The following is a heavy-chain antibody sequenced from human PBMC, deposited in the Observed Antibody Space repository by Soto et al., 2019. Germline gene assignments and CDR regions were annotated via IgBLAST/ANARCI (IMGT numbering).Heavy chain of an antibody. CDR1: GGSIGSYY. CDR2: IYYSGST. Sequence: SETRCLPCSVSGGSIGSYYWSASWQPPGKGLEWIGYIYYSGSTNYNPSRKSRVTISVDTSKNQFSLKLSSVTAADTAVYYCARDLWGYCGADCYPLDVWGQGTTVT. CDR3: ARDLWGYCGADCYPLDV. D-gene: IGHD2-21*02. V-gene: IGHV4-59*01. J-gene: IGHJ6*02.